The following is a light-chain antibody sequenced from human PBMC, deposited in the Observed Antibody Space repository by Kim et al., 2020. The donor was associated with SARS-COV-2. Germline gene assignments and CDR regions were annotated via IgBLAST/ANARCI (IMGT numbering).Light chain of an antibody. CDR3: QQYNNWHPSYT. Sequence: PGKGATLPGRAGQSVGSNLAPCQQKPGEGPRLLIYGASTRATGIPARFSGSGSGTEFTLTISSLQSEDFAVYYCQQYNNWHPSYTFGQGTKLGIK. V-gene: IGKV3-15*01. J-gene: IGKJ2*01. CDR1: QSVGSN. CDR2: GAS.